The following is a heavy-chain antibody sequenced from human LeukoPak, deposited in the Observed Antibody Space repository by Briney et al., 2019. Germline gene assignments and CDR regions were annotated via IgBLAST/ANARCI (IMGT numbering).Heavy chain of an antibody. V-gene: IGHV3-11*04. CDR1: GFIFSDYY. J-gene: IGHJ6*03. CDR2: IKGTGLTT. CDR3: ARAGELRYMDV. Sequence: PGGSRRLSCAASGFIFSDYYMTWIRQAPGKGLEWVSTIKGTGLTTYYADSVKGRFTISRDNAKNSLFLQMTSLRADDTAIYYCARAGELRYMDVWGKGTAVTVSS. D-gene: IGHD3-16*01.